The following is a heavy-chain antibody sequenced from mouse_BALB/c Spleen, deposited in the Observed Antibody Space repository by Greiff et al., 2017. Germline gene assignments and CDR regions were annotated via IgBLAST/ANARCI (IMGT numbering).Heavy chain of an antibody. V-gene: IGHV1-82*01. J-gene: IGHJ2*01. CDR3: ARETTATDY. D-gene: IGHD1-2*01. CDR1: GYAFSSSW. Sequence: VQLHQSGPELVKPGASVKISCKASGYAFSSSWMNWVKQRPGQGLEWIGRIYPGDGDTNYNGKFTGKATLTADKSSSTAYMQLSSLTSVDSAVYFWARETTATDYWGQGTTLTVSS. CDR2: IYPGDGDT.